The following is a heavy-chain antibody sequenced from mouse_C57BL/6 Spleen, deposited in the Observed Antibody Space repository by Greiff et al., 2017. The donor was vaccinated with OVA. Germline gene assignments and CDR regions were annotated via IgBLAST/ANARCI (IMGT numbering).Heavy chain of an antibody. D-gene: IGHD2-4*01. CDR3: ARSGYDYDGAYAMDY. V-gene: IGHV1-78*01. CDR1: GYTFTDHT. J-gene: IGHJ4*01. CDR2: IYPRDGST. Sequence: VQLQQSDAELVKPGASVKISCKVSGYTFTDHTIHWMKQRPEQGLEWIGYIYPRDGSTKYNGKFKGKATLTADKSSSTAYMQLNSLTSEDSAVYFCARSGYDYDGAYAMDYWGQGTSVTVSS.